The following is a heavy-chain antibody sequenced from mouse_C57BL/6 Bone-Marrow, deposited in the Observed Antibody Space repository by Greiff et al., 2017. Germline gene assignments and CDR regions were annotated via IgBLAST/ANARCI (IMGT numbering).Heavy chain of an antibody. J-gene: IGHJ3*01. V-gene: IGHV1-62-2*01. Sequence: QVHVKQSGAELVKPGASVKLSCKASGYTFTEYTIHWVKQRSGQGLEWIGWFYPGSGSIKYNEKFKDKATLTADNSSSTVYMELSRLTSEASAVYFFARHEGGTAQPPFAYWRQGTLVTVSA. CDR1: GYTFTEYT. D-gene: IGHD3-2*02. CDR3: ARHEGGTAQPPFAY. CDR2: FYPGSGSI.